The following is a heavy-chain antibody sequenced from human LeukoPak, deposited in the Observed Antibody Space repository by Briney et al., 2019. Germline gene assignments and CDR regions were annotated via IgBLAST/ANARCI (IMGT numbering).Heavy chain of an antibody. Sequence: GGSLRLSCAASGFTFDDYAMHWVRQAPGKGLEWVSGISWNSGSIGYADSVKGRFTISRDNAKNSLYLQMNSLRAEDTAVYYCARGGRWLQFLPFDYWGQGTLVTVSS. V-gene: IGHV3-9*01. CDR2: ISWNSGSI. CDR1: GFTFDDYA. J-gene: IGHJ4*02. D-gene: IGHD5-24*01. CDR3: ARGGRWLQFLPFDY.